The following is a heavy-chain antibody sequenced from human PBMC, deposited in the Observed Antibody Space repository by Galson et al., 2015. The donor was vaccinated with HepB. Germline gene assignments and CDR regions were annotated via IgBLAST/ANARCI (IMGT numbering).Heavy chain of an antibody. CDR3: ARGAYCDGGGSEMFYDYYYNLDV. CDR2: IIPIFGKA. Sequence: SVKVSCKASGGTFSSCGISWVRQAPGQGHEWMGGIIPIFGKANYAQKFQGRVTITADESTSTAYMELSSLRSEDTAVYYCARGAYCDGGGSEMFYDYYYNLDVWGQGTTVTVSS. V-gene: IGHV1-69*13. D-gene: IGHD3-22*01. J-gene: IGHJ6*02. CDR1: GGTFSSCG.